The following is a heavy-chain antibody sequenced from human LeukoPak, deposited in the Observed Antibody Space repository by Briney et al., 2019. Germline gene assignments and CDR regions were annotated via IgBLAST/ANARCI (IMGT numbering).Heavy chain of an antibody. CDR1: GFSFSSYG. CDR2: IWYDGSKK. D-gene: IGHD6-13*01. Sequence: GGSLSLSCAASGFSFSSYGMHWVRQAPGKGPEWVVVIWYDGSKKDYADSVEGRFTVSRDNSKNTVYLQMNSLRVEDTAIYYCAREQQSVQFYLDYWGQGTLVTVSS. CDR3: AREQQSVQFYLDY. V-gene: IGHV3-33*01. J-gene: IGHJ4*02.